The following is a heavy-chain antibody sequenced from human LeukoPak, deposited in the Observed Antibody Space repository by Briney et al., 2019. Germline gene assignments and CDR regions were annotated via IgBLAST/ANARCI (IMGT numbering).Heavy chain of an antibody. CDR2: TYYRSRWYI. CDR3: ARTGYGPQYYFDY. D-gene: IGHD5-18*01. J-gene: IGHJ4*02. V-gene: IGHV6-1*01. Sequence: SPTLSLTCAISGDSVSSNSAAWNWLRQSPSRGLEWLGRTYYRSRWYIDSALSVRSRITVNPDTSKNQFSLQLNSVTPEDTAVYFCARTGYGPQYYFDYWGQGSLVTVSS. CDR1: GDSVSSNSAA.